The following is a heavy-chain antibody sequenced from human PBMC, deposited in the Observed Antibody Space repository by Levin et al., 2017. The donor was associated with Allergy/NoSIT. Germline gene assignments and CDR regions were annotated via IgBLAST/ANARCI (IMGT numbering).Heavy chain of an antibody. J-gene: IGHJ4*02. CDR3: AKTGGYISAGFDA. D-gene: IGHD5-18*01. V-gene: IGHV3-23*01. Sequence: LSLTCAASGFTIRDYAMAWVRQAPGKGLDWVSGVSGDGLLTYYVDSVKGRFTISRDKSKNTLYLQMSSLRTEDTAFYSCAKTGGYISAGFDAWGQGTLVTVAS. CDR2: VSGDGLLT. CDR1: GFTIRDYA.